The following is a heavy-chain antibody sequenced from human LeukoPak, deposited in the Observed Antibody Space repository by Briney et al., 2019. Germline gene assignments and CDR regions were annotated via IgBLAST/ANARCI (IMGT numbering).Heavy chain of an antibody. CDR1: GFTFSSYW. J-gene: IGHJ4*02. D-gene: IGHD4-17*01. Sequence: GGSLRLSCAASGFTFSSYWMSWVRQAPGKGLGWVANIKQDVREKYYVDSVKGRFTISRDNAKNSPYLQVNSLRAEDTAVYYCARDYGPSSYFDYWGPGTLVTASS. CDR3: ARDYGPSSYFDY. V-gene: IGHV3-7*01. CDR2: IKQDVREK.